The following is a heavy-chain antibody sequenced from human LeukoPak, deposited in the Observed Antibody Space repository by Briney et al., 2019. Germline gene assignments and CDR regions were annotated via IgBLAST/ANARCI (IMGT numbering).Heavy chain of an antibody. CDR2: IKQDGSEK. D-gene: IGHD6-13*01. J-gene: IGHJ4*02. Sequence: GGSLRLSCAASGFTFSSYWMSWVRQAPGKGLEWVANIKQDGSEKYYVDSVKGRFTISRDNAKNSLYPQMNSLRAEDTAVYYCARDRGAGSSWAPADYWGQGTLVTVSS. CDR1: GFTFSSYW. CDR3: ARDRGAGSSWAPADY. V-gene: IGHV3-7*01.